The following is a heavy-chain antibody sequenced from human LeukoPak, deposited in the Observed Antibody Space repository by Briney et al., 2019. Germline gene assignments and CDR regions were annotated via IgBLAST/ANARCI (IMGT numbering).Heavy chain of an antibody. D-gene: IGHD3-22*01. Sequence: PSETPSLTCTVSGGSISSYYWSWIRQPPGKGLEWIGYIYYSGSTNYNPSLKSRVTISVDTSKNQFSLKLSSVTAADTAVYYCARGGDSSGYYYEWAFDIWGQGTMVTVSS. J-gene: IGHJ3*02. V-gene: IGHV4-59*12. CDR2: IYYSGST. CDR3: ARGGDSSGYYYEWAFDI. CDR1: GGSISSYY.